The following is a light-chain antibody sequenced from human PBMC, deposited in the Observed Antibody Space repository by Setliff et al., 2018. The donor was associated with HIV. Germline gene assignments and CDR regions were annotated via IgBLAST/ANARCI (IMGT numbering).Light chain of an antibody. CDR3: SSYTSANTYV. V-gene: IGLV2-14*01. Sequence: QSALTQPASVSGSPGQSITISCTGTTSDVGGYNHVSWYQQHPGKAPKLMISDVSKRPSGVSNRFSGSKSGNTASLTISGLQAEDEADYHCSSYTSANTYVFGTGTKVTVL. CDR2: DVS. CDR1: TSDVGGYNH. J-gene: IGLJ1*01.